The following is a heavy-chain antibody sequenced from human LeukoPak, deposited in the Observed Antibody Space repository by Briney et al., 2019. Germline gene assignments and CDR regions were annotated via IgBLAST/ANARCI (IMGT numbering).Heavy chain of an antibody. CDR2: IYYSGST. D-gene: IGHD6-13*01. CDR1: GGSISSYY. J-gene: IGHJ3*02. CDR3: ARHEPSIAAAGTECDAFDI. Sequence: SETLSLTCTVSGGSISSYYWSWIRQPPGKGLEWIGYIYYSGSTNYNPSLKSRVTISVDASKNQFSLKLSSVTAADTAVYYCARHEPSIAAAGTECDAFDIWGQGTMVTVSS. V-gene: IGHV4-59*08.